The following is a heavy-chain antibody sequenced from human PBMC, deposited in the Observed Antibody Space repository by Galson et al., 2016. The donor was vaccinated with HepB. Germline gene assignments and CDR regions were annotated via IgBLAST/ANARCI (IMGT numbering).Heavy chain of an antibody. V-gene: IGHV1-58*01. J-gene: IGHJ4*02. CDR3: AAEISYHDSSGYYYVPPNYYFDY. CDR2: IVVGSGNT. Sequence: VKVSCKASGFTFTSSTVQWVRQARGQRLEWIGWIVVGSGNTNYAQKFQERVTITRDMSTSTAYMELSSLRSEDTAVYYCAAEISYHDSSGYYYVPPNYYFDYWGQGTLVTVSS. CDR1: GFTFTSST. D-gene: IGHD3-22*01.